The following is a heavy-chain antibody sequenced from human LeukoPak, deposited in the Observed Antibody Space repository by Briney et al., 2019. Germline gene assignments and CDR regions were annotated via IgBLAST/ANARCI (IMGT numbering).Heavy chain of an antibody. CDR2: IIPIFGTA. Sequence: ASVKVSCKASGGTFSNHAVSWVRQAPGQGLEWMGGIIPIFGTANYAQKFQGRVTITADESTSTAYMELSSLRSEDTAVYYCARYYYDSSGYYPDWGQGTLVTVSS. CDR3: ARYYYDSSGYYPD. CDR1: GGTFSNHA. D-gene: IGHD3-22*01. J-gene: IGHJ4*02. V-gene: IGHV1-69*13.